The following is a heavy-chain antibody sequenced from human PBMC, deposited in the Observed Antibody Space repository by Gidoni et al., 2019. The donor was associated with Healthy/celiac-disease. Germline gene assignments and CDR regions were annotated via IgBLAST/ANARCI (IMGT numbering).Heavy chain of an antibody. J-gene: IGHJ2*01. CDR2: ISGSGGST. D-gene: IGHD3-10*01. V-gene: IGHV3-23*01. CDR1: GFTFSSYA. Sequence: EVQLLESGGGLVQPGGSLRLSCAASGFTFSSYAMSWVRQAPGKGLEWVSAISGSGGSTYYADSVKGRFTISRDNSKNTLYLQMNSLRAEDTAVYYCAKGSIGELLFYWYFDLWGRGTLVTVSS. CDR3: AKGSIGELLFYWYFDL.